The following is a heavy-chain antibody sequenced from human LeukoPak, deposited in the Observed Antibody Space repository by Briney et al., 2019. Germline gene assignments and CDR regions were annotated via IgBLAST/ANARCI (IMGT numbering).Heavy chain of an antibody. D-gene: IGHD5-18*01. CDR1: EFSFSSNW. CDR2: IKQDGSET. V-gene: IGHV3-7*05. J-gene: IGHJ5*02. CDR3: ASTANNWFDP. Sequence: GGSLRLSCVASEFSFSSNWMSWVRQAPGKGLEGVAVIKQDGSETYYVDSLRGRFTISRDNAKNSLYLQMDSLRVEDTAVYYCASTANNWFDPWGQGTLVTVSS.